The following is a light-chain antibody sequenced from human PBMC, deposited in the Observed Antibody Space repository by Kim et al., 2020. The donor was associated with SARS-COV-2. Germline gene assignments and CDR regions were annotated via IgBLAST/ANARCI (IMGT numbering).Light chain of an antibody. J-gene: IGLJ3*02. V-gene: IGLV7-43*01. CDR1: TGAVTSGHY. Sequence: PGATVTLACASSTGAVTSGHYPNWFQQKPGQAPRSLIYSTDNKHSWTPARFSGSLRGGKAALTLSGVQPEDAAEYYCLLYYGGAHVFGGGTKLTVL. CDR2: STD. CDR3: LLYYGGAHV.